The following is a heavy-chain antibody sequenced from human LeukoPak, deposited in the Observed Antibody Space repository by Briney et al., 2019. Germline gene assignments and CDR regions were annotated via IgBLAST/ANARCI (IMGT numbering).Heavy chain of an antibody. J-gene: IGHJ4*02. D-gene: IGHD5-24*01. CDR1: GFTFDDYT. Sequence: GGSLRLSCAASGFTFDDYTMHWVRQAPGKGLEWVSLISWDGGSTYYADSVKGRFTISRDNSKNSLYLQMNSLRTEDTALYYCAKGSGDGYNLVDYWGQGTLVTVSS. CDR2: ISWDGGST. V-gene: IGHV3-43*01. CDR3: AKGSGDGYNLVDY.